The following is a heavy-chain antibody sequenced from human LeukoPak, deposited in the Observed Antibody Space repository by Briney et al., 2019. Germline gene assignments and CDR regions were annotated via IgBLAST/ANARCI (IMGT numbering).Heavy chain of an antibody. J-gene: IGHJ4*02. D-gene: IGHD1-7*01. Sequence: PGGSLRLSCAASGFTFSSYSMNWVRQAPGKGLEWVSSISSSSSYIYYADSVKGRFTISRDNAKNSLYLQMNSLRAEDTAVDYCARVLGGTLDQGGFDYWGQGTLVTVSS. CDR1: GFTFSSYS. V-gene: IGHV3-21*01. CDR3: ARVLGGTLDQGGFDY. CDR2: ISSSSSYI.